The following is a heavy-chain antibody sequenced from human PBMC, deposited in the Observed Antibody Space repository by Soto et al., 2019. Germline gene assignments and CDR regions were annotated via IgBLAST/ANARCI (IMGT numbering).Heavy chain of an antibody. J-gene: IGHJ4*02. V-gene: IGHV1-2*02. CDR1: GYTFTGYY. D-gene: IGHD6-19*01. CDR3: ARVKGVAVPCFDX. CDR2: INPNSGGT. Sequence: ASVKVSCKASGYTFTGYYMHWVRQAPGQGLEWMGWINPNSGGTNYAQKFQGRVTMTRDTSISTAYMELSRLRSDDTAVYYCARVKGVAVPCFDXWGQGTLVTV.